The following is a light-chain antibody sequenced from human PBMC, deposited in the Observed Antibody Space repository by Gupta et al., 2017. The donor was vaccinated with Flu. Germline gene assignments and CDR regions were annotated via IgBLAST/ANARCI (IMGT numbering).Light chain of an antibody. CDR1: QSLLYSSNNKNY. J-gene: IGKJ4*01. V-gene: IGKV4-1*01. CDR2: WAS. CDR3: QQYSSTPIT. Sequence: DIVMTQSPDSLAMSLGERATINCKSSQSLLYSSNNKNYLVWYQQKPGQPPKALIYWASTRESGVPDRFSGSGSGTDFTLTISSLQAEDVAVYYCQQYSSTPITFGGGTKVEIK.